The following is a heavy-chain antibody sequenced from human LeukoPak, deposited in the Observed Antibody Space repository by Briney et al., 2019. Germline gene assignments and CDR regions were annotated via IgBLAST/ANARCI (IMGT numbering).Heavy chain of an antibody. D-gene: IGHD3-10*01. Sequence: LAGGSLRLSCAASGFRFDDYAMHWVRQAPGKGLEWVSLIRWDGANTYYADSVNSRFTMSRDNSKNSLYLQMNSLRPEDTALYFCARGTGSHSRAFDYWGQGTLVTVSS. CDR3: ARGTGSHSRAFDY. V-gene: IGHV3-43D*04. CDR2: IRWDGANT. J-gene: IGHJ4*02. CDR1: GFRFDDYA.